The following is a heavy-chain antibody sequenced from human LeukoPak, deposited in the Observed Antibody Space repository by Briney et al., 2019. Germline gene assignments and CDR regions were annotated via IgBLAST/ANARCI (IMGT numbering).Heavy chain of an antibody. Sequence: PSETLSLTCTVSGYSIASGYYWGWIRQPPGKGLEWIGSIYHTGSTYYNPSLKSRVTISVDTSKNQFSLKLSSVTAADTAVYYCAKDYGSAPVWGQGTLVTVSS. CDR3: AKDYGSAPV. J-gene: IGHJ4*02. D-gene: IGHD3-10*01. CDR2: IYHTGST. V-gene: IGHV4-38-2*02. CDR1: GYSIASGYY.